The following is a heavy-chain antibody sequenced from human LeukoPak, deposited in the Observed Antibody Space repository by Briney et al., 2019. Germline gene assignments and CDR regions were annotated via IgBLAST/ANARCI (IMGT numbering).Heavy chain of an antibody. CDR2: IYYSGST. CDR3: AMWSGYYTYYYYMDV. Sequence: SQTLSLTCTLAAGSISSSSYSWGWIRQPPGKGLEWIGSIYYSGSTYYNPYIKSRVTISVGTSKNQFSLELSSVTAEDTAVYYCAMWSGYYTYYYYMDVWGKGTTVTVSS. D-gene: IGHD3-3*01. CDR1: AGSISSSSYS. J-gene: IGHJ6*03. V-gene: IGHV4-39*07.